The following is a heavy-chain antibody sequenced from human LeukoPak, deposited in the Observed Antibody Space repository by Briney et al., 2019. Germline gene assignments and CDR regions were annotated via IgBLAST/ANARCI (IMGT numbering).Heavy chain of an antibody. D-gene: IGHD1-26*01. J-gene: IGHJ5*02. Sequence: SETLSLTCTVSGGSISSYYWSWIRQPPGKGLEWIGYIYYSGSTNYNPSLKSRVTISVDTSKNQFSLKLSSVTAADTAVYYCARGLREWELLWGHWFDPWGQGTLVTVSS. V-gene: IGHV4-59*01. CDR3: ARGLREWELLWGHWFDP. CDR1: GGSISSYY. CDR2: IYYSGST.